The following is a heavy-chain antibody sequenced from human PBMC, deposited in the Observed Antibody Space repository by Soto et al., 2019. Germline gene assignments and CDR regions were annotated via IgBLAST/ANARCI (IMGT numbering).Heavy chain of an antibody. V-gene: IGHV4-4*02. D-gene: IGHD6-13*01. CDR3: ARDKRAAAGILDN. J-gene: IGHJ4*02. CDR2: IYHSGST. CDR1: GGSISSSHW. Sequence: SETLSLTCAVSGGSISSSHWWCGVRQPPGKGLECIGEIYHSGSTNYNPSLKSRVTISVAKSKNQFSLKLSSVTAADIAVYYCARDKRAAAGILDNWGQGTLVTVSS.